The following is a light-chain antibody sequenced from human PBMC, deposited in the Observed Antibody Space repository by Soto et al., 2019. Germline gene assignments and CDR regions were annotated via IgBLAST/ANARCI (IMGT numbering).Light chain of an antibody. V-gene: IGKV3-15*01. Sequence: EIVMTQSPATLSVSPGERATLSCRANQSVSTNLAWYQQKPGQAPRLLIYGASTRATDIPARFSGSGSGTEFTLTISSLQSEDVALYYCQQYNSWPPWAFGQGTKVEI. CDR2: GAS. CDR1: QSVSTN. CDR3: QQYNSWPPWA. J-gene: IGKJ1*01.